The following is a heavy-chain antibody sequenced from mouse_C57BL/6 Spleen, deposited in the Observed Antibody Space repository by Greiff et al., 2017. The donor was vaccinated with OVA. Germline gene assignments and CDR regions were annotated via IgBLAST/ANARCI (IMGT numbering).Heavy chain of an antibody. Sequence: EVQRVESGGDLVKPGGSLKLSCAASGFTFSSYGMSWVRQTPDKRLEWVATISSGGSYTYYPDSVKGRFTISRDNAKNTLYLQMSSLKSEDTAMYYCARRDGNYSAGFAYWGQGTLVTVSA. V-gene: IGHV5-6*01. D-gene: IGHD2-1*01. J-gene: IGHJ3*01. CDR2: ISSGGSYT. CDR3: ARRDGNYSAGFAY. CDR1: GFTFSSYG.